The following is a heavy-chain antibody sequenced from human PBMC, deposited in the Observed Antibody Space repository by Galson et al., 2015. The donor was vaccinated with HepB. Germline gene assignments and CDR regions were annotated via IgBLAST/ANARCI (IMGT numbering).Heavy chain of an antibody. V-gene: IGHV3-49*03. D-gene: IGHD3-22*01. CDR2: IRSKAYGGTT. J-gene: IGHJ3*02. Sequence: SLRLSCAASGFTFGDYAMSWFRQAPGKGLEWVGFIRSKAYGGTTEYAAPVKGRFTISRDDSKSIAYLQMNSLKTEDTAVYYCTRDRGDYYDSSGLDAFDIWGQGTMVTVSS. CDR1: GFTFGDYA. CDR3: TRDRGDYYDSSGLDAFDI.